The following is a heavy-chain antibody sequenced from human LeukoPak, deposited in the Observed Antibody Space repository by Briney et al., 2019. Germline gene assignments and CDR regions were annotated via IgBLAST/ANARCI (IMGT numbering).Heavy chain of an antibody. CDR1: GFTFSNAG. D-gene: IGHD4-23*01. CDR2: IKSKTDGGTT. Sequence: GGSLRLSCAASGFTFSNAGMSWVRQAPGKGLEWVGRIKSKTDGGTTDYAAPVKGRFTISRDDSKNTLYLQMNSLKTEDIAVYYCTTEAVVTYYFDYWGQGTLVTVSS. V-gene: IGHV3-15*01. CDR3: TTEAVVTYYFDY. J-gene: IGHJ4*02.